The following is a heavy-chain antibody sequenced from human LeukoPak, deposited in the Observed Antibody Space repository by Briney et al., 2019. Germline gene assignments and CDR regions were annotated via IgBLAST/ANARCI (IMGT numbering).Heavy chain of an antibody. CDR3: ARRESTYQNYYYFYYMDV. V-gene: IGHV3-20*04. CDR2: INWNGGST. CDR1: GFTSDDYG. J-gene: IGHJ6*03. Sequence: GGSLRLSCAASGFTSDDYGMSWVRQAPGKGLEWVSGINWNGGSTDYADSVKGRFTISRDNAKNSLYLQMDSLRAEDTALYYCARRESTYQNYYYFYYMDVWGKGTTVTVSS.